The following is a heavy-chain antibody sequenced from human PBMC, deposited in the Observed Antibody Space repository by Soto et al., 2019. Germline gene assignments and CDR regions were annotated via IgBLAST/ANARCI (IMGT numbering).Heavy chain of an antibody. CDR3: ARSDCSSTSCYAIVY. CDR2: IYSSGST. CDR1: GGSISSGGYY. Sequence: QVQLQESGPGLVKPSQTLSLTCTVSGGSISSGGYYWSWIRQHPGKGLEWIGYIYSSGSTYYNPSLESRVTISVDTSKNQFSLKLSSVTAADTAVYYCARSDCSSTSCYAIVYWGQGTLVTVSS. V-gene: IGHV4-31*03. D-gene: IGHD2-2*01. J-gene: IGHJ4*02.